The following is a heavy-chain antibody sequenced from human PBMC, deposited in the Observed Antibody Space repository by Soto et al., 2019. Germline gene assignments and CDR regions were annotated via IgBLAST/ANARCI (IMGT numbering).Heavy chain of an antibody. CDR1: GGTFSSYT. J-gene: IGHJ6*02. Sequence: QVQLVQSGAEVKKPGSSVKVSCKASGGTFSSYTISWVRQAPGQGLEWMGRIIPILGIANYAQKFQGRVTITADKPTSTAYVELSSLRSEDTAVYYCARDLTEQQLGPPSDVWGQGTTVTVSS. CDR3: ARDLTEQQLGPPSDV. D-gene: IGHD6-13*01. CDR2: IIPILGIA. V-gene: IGHV1-69*08.